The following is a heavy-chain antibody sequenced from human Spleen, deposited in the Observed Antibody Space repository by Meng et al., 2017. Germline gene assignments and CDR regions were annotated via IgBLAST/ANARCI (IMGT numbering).Heavy chain of an antibody. D-gene: IGHD3-22*01. J-gene: IGHJ4*02. Sequence: GGSLRLSCAASGLTVSSNYMSWVRQAPGKGLEWVSVFYSDDNTYYADSVKGRFTISRDNSKNTVFLQMNSLRAEDTAVYYCASRFYYNSGGYFHFDYWGQGTLVTVSS. CDR1: GLTVSSNY. CDR2: FYSDDNT. CDR3: ASRFYYNSGGYFHFDY. V-gene: IGHV3-66*02.